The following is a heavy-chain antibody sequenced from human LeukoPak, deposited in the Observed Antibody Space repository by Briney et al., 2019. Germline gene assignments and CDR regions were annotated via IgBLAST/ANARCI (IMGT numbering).Heavy chain of an antibody. CDR1: GFTFSSYA. J-gene: IGHJ4*02. V-gene: IGHV3-64*01. Sequence: PGGSLRLSCAASGFTFSSYAMHWVRQAPGKGLEYVSAISSNGGSTYYANSVKGRFTISRDNSKNTLYLQMGSLRAEDTAVFYCARGRGSRGIFDYWGQGTLVTVSS. CDR3: ARGRGSRGIFDY. CDR2: ISSNGGST. D-gene: IGHD2/OR15-2a*01.